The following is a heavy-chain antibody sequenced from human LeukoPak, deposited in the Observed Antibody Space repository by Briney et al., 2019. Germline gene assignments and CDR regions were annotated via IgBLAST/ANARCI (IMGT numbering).Heavy chain of an antibody. Sequence: SVKVSCKASGGTFSSYATSWVRQAPGQGLEWMGGIIPIFGTANYAQKFQGRVTITADESTSTAYMELSSLRSEDTAVYYCARDLNSNYYYYMDVWGKGTTVTVSS. CDR3: ARDLNSNYYYYMDV. D-gene: IGHD4-11*01. V-gene: IGHV1-69*13. J-gene: IGHJ6*03. CDR1: GGTFSSYA. CDR2: IIPIFGTA.